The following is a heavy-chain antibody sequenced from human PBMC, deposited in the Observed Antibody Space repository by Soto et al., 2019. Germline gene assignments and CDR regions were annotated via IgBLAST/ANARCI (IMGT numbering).Heavy chain of an antibody. CDR3: ARTVSPRYSSGLYGGGAFDI. D-gene: IGHD6-19*01. Sequence: EVQLVESGGGLVQPGGSLRLSCAASGFTVSINYMSWARQAPGKGLEWVSVLYSGGSTYYADTVKGTFTISRNNSKNSLYLQMNSLRAEDTAVYYCARTVSPRYSSGLYGGGAFDIWGQGTMVTVSS. CDR1: GFTVSINY. J-gene: IGHJ3*02. CDR2: LYSGGST. V-gene: IGHV3-66*01.